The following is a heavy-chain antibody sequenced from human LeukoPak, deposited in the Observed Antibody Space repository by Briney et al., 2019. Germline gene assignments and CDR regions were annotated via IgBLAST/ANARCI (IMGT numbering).Heavy chain of an antibody. D-gene: IGHD5-12*01. Sequence: GGSLRPSCTASGFTFSSYEMNWVRQAPGKGLEWISYINNSGRTKSYADSVKGRFTISRDNAKNSLYLQMNSLRAEDTAVYYCARDQAWMPDYWGQGTLVTVSS. CDR2: INNSGRTK. CDR3: ARDQAWMPDY. CDR1: GFTFSSYE. V-gene: IGHV3-48*03. J-gene: IGHJ4*02.